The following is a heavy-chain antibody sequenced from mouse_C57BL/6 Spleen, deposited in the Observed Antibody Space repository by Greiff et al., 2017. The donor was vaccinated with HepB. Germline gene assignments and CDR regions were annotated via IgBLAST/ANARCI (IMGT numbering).Heavy chain of an antibody. CDR3: ARWIPYGSSNYWYFDV. V-gene: IGHV1-82*01. CDR2: IYPGDGDT. J-gene: IGHJ1*03. D-gene: IGHD1-1*01. Sequence: VQLQQSGPELVKPGASVKISCKASGYAFSSSWMNWVKQRPGKGLEWIGRIYPGDGDTNYNGKFKGKATLTADKSSSTAYMQLSSLTSEDSAVYFCARWIPYGSSNYWYFDVWGTGTTVTVSS. CDR1: GYAFSSSW.